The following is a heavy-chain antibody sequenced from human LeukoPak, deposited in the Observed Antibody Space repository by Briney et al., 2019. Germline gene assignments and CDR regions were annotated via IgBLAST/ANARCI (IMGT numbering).Heavy chain of an antibody. CDR2: IKQDGSEK. D-gene: IGHD6-19*01. J-gene: IGHJ4*02. V-gene: IGHV3-7*01. CDR3: ARIGYSSGWYAFYFDC. CDR1: GFTFSTYW. Sequence: PGGSLRHSCAASGFTFSTYWMSWVRQAPGKGLEWVANIKQDGSEKYFVDSVKGRFTISRDNAKNSLYLQMNSLRAEDTAVYYCARIGYSSGWYAFYFDCWGQGTLVTVSS.